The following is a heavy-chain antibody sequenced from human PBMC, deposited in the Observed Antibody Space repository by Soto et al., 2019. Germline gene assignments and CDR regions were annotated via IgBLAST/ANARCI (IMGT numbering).Heavy chain of an antibody. D-gene: IGHD5-18*01. CDR3: TRVERYAMVYYYGMYV. J-gene: IGHJ6*02. CDR2: IIPIFGTA. V-gene: IGHV1-69*01. CDR1: GCTFSSYA. Sequence: QVQLVQSGAEVKKPGSSVKFSCQASGCTFSSYAISWVRQAPGQGLEWLGGIIPIFGTANYSQKFQCRVTINADESTSTAYMELSSLRSEDTAVYYCTRVERYAMVYYYGMYVWGQGTTVTGSS.